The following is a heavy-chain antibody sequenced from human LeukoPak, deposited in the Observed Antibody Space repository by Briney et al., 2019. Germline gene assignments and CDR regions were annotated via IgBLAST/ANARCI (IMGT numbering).Heavy chain of an antibody. V-gene: IGHV5-51*01. D-gene: IGHD2-2*01. CDR2: IYPGDSDT. CDR1: GYSFTSYW. J-gene: IGHJ4*02. Sequence: GESLKISCKGSGYSFTSYWIGWVRQMPGKGLEWMGIIYPGDSDTRYSPSFQGQVTISADKSISTAYLQWSSLKASGTAMYYCARGASGGYCSSTSCLHFDYWGQGTLVTVSS. CDR3: ARGASGGYCSSTSCLHFDY.